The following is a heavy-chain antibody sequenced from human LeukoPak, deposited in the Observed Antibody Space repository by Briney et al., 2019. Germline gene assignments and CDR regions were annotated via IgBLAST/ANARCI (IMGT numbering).Heavy chain of an antibody. CDR1: GGSIRSGCHY. D-gene: IGHD3-22*01. CDR2: IYYSGST. J-gene: IGHJ4*02. CDR3: AKRDDSGGNLVDL. Sequence: SETLSLTCTVSGGSIRSGCHYWAWIRQPPGKGLEWIGSIYYSGSTYYNPSLENRVTISIDTSKNHFSLKLSSLSAADTSVYYCAKRDDSGGNLVDLWGQGTLVTVS. V-gene: IGHV4-39*02.